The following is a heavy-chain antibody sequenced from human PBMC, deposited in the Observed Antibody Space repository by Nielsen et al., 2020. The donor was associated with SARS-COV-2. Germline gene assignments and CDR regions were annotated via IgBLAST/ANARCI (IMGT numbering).Heavy chain of an antibody. V-gene: IGHV3-23*03. CDR2: IYSGGSST. D-gene: IGHD5-12*01. Sequence: GESLKISCAASGFTFSSYAMSWVRQAPGKGLEWVSVIYSGGSSTYYADSVKGWFTISRDNSKNTLYLQMNSLRAEDTAVYYCAKDRWLHNGPGYFDYWGQGTLVTVSS. CDR3: AKDRWLHNGPGYFDY. J-gene: IGHJ4*02. CDR1: GFTFSSYA.